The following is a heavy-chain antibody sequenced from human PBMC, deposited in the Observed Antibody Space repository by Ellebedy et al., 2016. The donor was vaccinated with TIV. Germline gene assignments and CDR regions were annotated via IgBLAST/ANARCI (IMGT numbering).Heavy chain of an antibody. CDR1: GFTFSSYG. D-gene: IGHD5-18*01. J-gene: IGHJ4*02. CDR3: ARVYSYGYALGY. Sequence: GGSLRLSCAASGFTFSSYGMHWVRQAPGKGLEWVAVIWYDGSNKYYADSVKGRFTISRDNSKNTLYLQMNSLRAEDTAVYYCARVYSYGYALGYWGQGTLVTVSS. V-gene: IGHV3-33*01. CDR2: IWYDGSNK.